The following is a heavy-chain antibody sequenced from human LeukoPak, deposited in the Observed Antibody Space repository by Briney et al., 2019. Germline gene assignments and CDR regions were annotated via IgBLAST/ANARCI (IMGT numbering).Heavy chain of an antibody. CDR1: GFTFSSYS. J-gene: IGHJ2*01. Sequence: GGSLRLSCAASGFTFSSYSMNWVRQAPGKGLEWVSSISNSSSYIFYADSVKGRFTISRDIAKNSLYLQMNSLRAENSAVCYCARYHWYFDLWGRGTLVTVSS. CDR2: ISNSSSYI. CDR3: ARYHWYFDL. V-gene: IGHV3-21*01.